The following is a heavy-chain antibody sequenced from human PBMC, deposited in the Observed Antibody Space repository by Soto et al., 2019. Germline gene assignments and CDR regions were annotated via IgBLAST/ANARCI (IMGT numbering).Heavy chain of an antibody. CDR2: ISGYNGDT. J-gene: IGHJ6*02. CDR1: GYTFTSYG. CDR3: AKNGQPPYYYYGMDV. V-gene: IGHV1-18*01. Sequence: QGHLVQSGAEVKKPGASVKVSCKASGYTFTSYGISWVRQAPGEGLEWMGWISGYNGDTNYAQSFQGRGTMTIDTSTSTAYMELRSLTSDDTAVYYCAKNGQPPYYYYGMDVWGQGTSVTVSS. D-gene: IGHD2-8*01.